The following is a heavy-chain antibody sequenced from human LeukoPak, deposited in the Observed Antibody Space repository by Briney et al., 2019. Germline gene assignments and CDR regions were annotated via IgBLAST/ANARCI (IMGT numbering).Heavy chain of an antibody. CDR3: ARVRMVIAAAGTGFDY. D-gene: IGHD6-13*01. CDR2: ISSSSSYI. Sequence: GGSLRLSCAASGFTFSSYSMNWVRQAPGKGLEWVSSISSSSSYIYYADSVKGRFTISRDNAKNSLYLQMYSLRAEDTAVYYCARVRMVIAAAGTGFDYWGQGTLVTVSS. J-gene: IGHJ4*02. CDR1: GFTFSSYS. V-gene: IGHV3-21*01.